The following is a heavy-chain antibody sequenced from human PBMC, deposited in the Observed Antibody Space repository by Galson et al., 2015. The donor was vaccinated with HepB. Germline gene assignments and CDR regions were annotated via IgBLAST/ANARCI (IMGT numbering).Heavy chain of an antibody. J-gene: IGHJ4*02. V-gene: IGHV1-69*01. CDR3: ARDRYYYDSSGYSRALLFDY. CDR1: GGTFSSYA. D-gene: IGHD3-22*01. CDR2: IIPIFGTA. Sequence: KVSCKASGGTFSSYAISWVRQAPGQGLEWMGGIIPIFGTANYAQKFQGRVTITADESTSTAYMELSSLRSEDTAVYYCARDRYYYDSSGYSRALLFDYWGQGTLVTVSS.